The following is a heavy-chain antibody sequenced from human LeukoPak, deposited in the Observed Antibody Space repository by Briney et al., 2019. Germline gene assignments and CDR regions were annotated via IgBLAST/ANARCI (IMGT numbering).Heavy chain of an antibody. CDR3: TRSTKGSRDGYNF. V-gene: IGHV3-49*04. D-gene: IGHD5-24*01. CDR2: IRSKAYGGTT. CDR1: GFTFGDYA. Sequence: GGSLRLSCTASGFTFGDYAMSWVRQAPGKGLEWVGFIRSKAYGGTTEYAASVKGRFTISRDDSKSIAYLQMNSLKTEDTAVYYCTRSTKGSRDGYNFWGQGTLVTVSS. J-gene: IGHJ4*02.